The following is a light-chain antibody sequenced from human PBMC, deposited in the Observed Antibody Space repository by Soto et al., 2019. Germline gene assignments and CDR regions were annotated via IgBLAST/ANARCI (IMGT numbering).Light chain of an antibody. CDR3: QQCFSPPWT. V-gene: IGKV1-39*01. CDR2: GAT. CDR1: QSINSY. Sequence: DIQMTQSPSPLSASVGDRVTITCRASQSINSYLNWYQHKPGKAPTLLISGATSLHSGVPSRFSGSGYGTDFTLTISSFQPEDFATYYFQQCFSPPWTFGHGTKVDFK. J-gene: IGKJ1*01.